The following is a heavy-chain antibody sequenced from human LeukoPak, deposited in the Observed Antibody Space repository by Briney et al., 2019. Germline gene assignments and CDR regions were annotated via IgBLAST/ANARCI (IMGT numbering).Heavy chain of an antibody. D-gene: IGHD3-3*01. V-gene: IGHV3-74*01. CDR1: GFTFSIYW. CDR2: INSDGSST. CDR3: ARDGAAYDFWSGYYVTEYNWFDP. J-gene: IGHJ5*02. Sequence: PGGSLRLSCAASGFTFSIYWMQLVRQAPGKGLVWVSRINSDGSSTSYADSVKGRFTISRDNAKNTLYLQMNSLRAEDTAVYYCARDGAAYDFWSGYYVTEYNWFDPWGQGTLVAVSS.